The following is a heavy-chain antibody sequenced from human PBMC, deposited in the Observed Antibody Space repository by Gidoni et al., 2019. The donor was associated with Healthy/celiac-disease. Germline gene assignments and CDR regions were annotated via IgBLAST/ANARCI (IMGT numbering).Heavy chain of an antibody. Sequence: EVQLVASGGGLVQSGRSLRLSCAASGFTFDDYAMHWVRQAPGKGLEWVSGITWNSGRTKYADSVKGRFSISRDNAKNSLYLQMNSLRAEDTAFYYCAKGDEGAGQGYYFDFWGQGTLVTVSS. V-gene: IGHV3-9*01. CDR3: AKGDEGAGQGYYFDF. D-gene: IGHD6-19*01. CDR1: GFTFDDYA. J-gene: IGHJ4*02. CDR2: ITWNSGRT.